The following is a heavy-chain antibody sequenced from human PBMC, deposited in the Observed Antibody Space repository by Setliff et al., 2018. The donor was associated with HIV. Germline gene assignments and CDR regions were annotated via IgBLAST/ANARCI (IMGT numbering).Heavy chain of an antibody. CDR2: IIPFLGIT. V-gene: IGHV1-69*10. CDR3: ARSSEASVTLGGWFDP. D-gene: IGHD3-16*01. Sequence: SVKVSCKASGGTLSSYGVNWVRQSTGQGLEWMGGIIPFLGITTFAQNFQDRVTITADKSSTTVYMELSSLRSEDTAFYYCARSSEASVTLGGWFDPWGQGTLVTVSS. CDR1: GGTLSSYG. J-gene: IGHJ5*02.